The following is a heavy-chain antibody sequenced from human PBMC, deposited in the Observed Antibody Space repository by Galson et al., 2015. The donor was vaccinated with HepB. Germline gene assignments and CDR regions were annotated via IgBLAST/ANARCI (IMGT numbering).Heavy chain of an antibody. CDR3: ARGGLVRKYYDFWSGPRFDP. D-gene: IGHD3-3*01. V-gene: IGHV4-34*01. J-gene: IGHJ5*02. CDR2: INHSGST. CDR1: GGSFSGYY. Sequence: LSLTCAVYGGSFSGYYWSWIRQPPGKGLEWIGEINHSGSTNYNPSLKSRVTISVDTSKNQFSLKLSSVTAADTAVYYCARGGLVRKYYDFWSGPRFDPWGQGTLVTVSS.